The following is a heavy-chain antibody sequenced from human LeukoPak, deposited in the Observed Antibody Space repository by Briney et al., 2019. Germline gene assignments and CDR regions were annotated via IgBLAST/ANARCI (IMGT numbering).Heavy chain of an antibody. CDR3: AKDRYSSSFSFSWASDDVLPLDY. CDR1: GGSFSGYY. J-gene: IGHJ4*02. V-gene: IGHV4-34*01. CDR2: INHSGST. Sequence: SETLSLTCAVYGGSFSGYYWSWIRQPPGKGLEWIGEINHSGSTNYNPSLKSRVTISVDTSKNQFSLKLSSVTAADTAVYYCAKDRYSSSFSFSWASDDVLPLDYWGQGTLVTVSS. D-gene: IGHD6-13*01.